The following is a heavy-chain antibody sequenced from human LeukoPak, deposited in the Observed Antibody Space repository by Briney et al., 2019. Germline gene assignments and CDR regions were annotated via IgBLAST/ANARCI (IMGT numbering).Heavy chain of an antibody. V-gene: IGHV4-59*01. CDR2: IYYSGST. D-gene: IGHD3-22*01. Sequence: SETLSLTCTVSGGSISSYYWSWIRQPPGKGLGWIGYIYYSGSTNYNPSLKSRVTISVDTSKNQFSLKLSSVTAADTAVYYCASSLPSYYYDSSGYSYWGQGTLVTVSS. J-gene: IGHJ4*02. CDR1: GGSISSYY. CDR3: ASSLPSYYYDSSGYSY.